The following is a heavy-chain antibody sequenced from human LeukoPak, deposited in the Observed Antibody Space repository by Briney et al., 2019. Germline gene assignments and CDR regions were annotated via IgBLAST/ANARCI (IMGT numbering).Heavy chain of an antibody. D-gene: IGHD5-24*01. J-gene: IGHJ3*02. CDR1: GFTFSSYW. V-gene: IGHV3-74*01. CDR2: INNDGSIT. CDR3: AKEGGYKDAFDI. Sequence: GGSLRLSCAASGFTFSSYWMHWVRQDPGKGLVWVSHINNDGSITNYADSVKGRFTISRDNAKNSLYLQMNSLRAEDTALYYCAKEGGYKDAFDIWGQGTMVTVSS.